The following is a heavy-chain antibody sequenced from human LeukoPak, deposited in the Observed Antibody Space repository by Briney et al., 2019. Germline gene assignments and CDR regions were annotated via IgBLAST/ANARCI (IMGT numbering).Heavy chain of an antibody. CDR2: ISYQGNNK. CDR1: GFTFSSDA. CDR3: AKSGGPRTGYYGNYFDS. Sequence: GGSLRLSCAASGFTFSSDAMHWVRQPPGKGLEWVALISYQGNNKFYADSVKGRFTISRDNSQNTLSLQMNNLIIEDTAVYYCAKSGGPRTGYYGNYFDSWGQGTLVTVSS. D-gene: IGHD3/OR15-3a*01. J-gene: IGHJ4*02. V-gene: IGHV3-30-3*02.